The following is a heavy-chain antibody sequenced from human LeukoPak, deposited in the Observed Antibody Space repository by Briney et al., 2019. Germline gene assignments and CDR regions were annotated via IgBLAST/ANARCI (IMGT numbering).Heavy chain of an antibody. J-gene: IGHJ4*02. V-gene: IGHV4-30-2*01. D-gene: IGHD3-22*01. CDR1: GGSISSGGYS. CDR2: IYHSGST. CDR3: ARTDSSYRGYFGY. Sequence: SETLSLTCAVSGGSISSGGYSWSWLRQPPGKGLEWIGYIYHSGSTYYNPSLKSRVTISVDRSKNQFSLKLSSVTAADTAMYYCARTDSSYRGYFGYWGQGTLVTVSS.